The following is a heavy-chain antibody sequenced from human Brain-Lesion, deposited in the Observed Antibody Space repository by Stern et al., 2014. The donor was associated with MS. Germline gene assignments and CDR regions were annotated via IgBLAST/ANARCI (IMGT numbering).Heavy chain of an antibody. J-gene: IGHJ4*02. CDR2: IYPSGKT. V-gene: IGHV3-66*02. D-gene: IGHD4-17*01. Sequence: EMQLVESGGGLVQPGGSLRLSCAASGFTVSNYYMSWVRQAPGKGLEWVSIIYPSGKTYYADSVRGRFVISRDKSKSTLYLQMDSLRPEDTAVYYCARDRVTTVTTYYFDSWGQGTRVTVSS. CDR1: GFTVSNYY. CDR3: ARDRVTTVTTYYFDS.